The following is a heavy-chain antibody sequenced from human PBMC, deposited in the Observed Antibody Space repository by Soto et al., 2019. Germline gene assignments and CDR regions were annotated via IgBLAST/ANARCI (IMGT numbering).Heavy chain of an antibody. CDR2: IYYSGST. J-gene: IGHJ4*02. CDR3: ARHYSRNYGIYYLDY. D-gene: IGHD3-10*01. CDR1: YGPVSSYC. Sequence: PSHILTLPSTVSYGPVSSYCCSWIRHTPGKGLEWIGYIYYSGSTQYQPYLKRRVTMSVDPSKNPFSLKVSSATAADTAVYYCARHYSRNYGIYYLDYWGMGAPVPVSS. V-gene: IGHV4-59*08.